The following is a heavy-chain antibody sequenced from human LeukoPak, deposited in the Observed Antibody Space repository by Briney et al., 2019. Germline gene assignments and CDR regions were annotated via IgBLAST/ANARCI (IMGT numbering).Heavy chain of an antibody. J-gene: IGHJ5*02. V-gene: IGHV3-21*01. CDR3: ARETSDYYGSGSSHRFDP. Sequence: GGSLRLSCAASGFTFSSYSMNWVRQAPGKGLEWVSSTSSSSSYIYYADSVKGRFTISRDNAKNSLYLQMNSLRAEDTAVYYCARETSDYYGSGSSHRFDPWGQGTLVTVSS. CDR1: GFTFSSYS. CDR2: TSSSSSYI. D-gene: IGHD3-10*01.